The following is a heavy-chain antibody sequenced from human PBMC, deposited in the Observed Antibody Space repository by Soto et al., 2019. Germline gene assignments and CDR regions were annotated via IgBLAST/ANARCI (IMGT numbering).Heavy chain of an antibody. V-gene: IGHV3-23*01. Sequence: EVQVLQSGGGLVPPGGSLRLSCAGSGFTFINTGMSWVRQAPGQGLEWVSAITGNGDTTYYADSVKGRFTISRDNYKSTLYLQMNSLRAEDTAVYYCAKIDGYVDYWGQGTLVTVSS. CDR1: GFTFINTG. D-gene: IGHD3-22*01. CDR3: AKIDGYVDY. J-gene: IGHJ4*02. CDR2: ITGNGDTT.